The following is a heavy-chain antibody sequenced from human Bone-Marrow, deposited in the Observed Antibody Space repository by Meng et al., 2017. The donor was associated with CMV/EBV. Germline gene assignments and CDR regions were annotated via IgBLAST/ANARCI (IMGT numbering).Heavy chain of an antibody. J-gene: IGHJ4*02. D-gene: IGHD1-26*01. V-gene: IGHV3-11*01. CDR3: ARGVGATYFDY. CDR1: GFPFSDYY. CDR2: ISSSGSTI. Sequence: LSCAASGFPFSDYYMIWIRQAPGKGLEWVSYISSSGSTISYADSVKGRFTISRDNAKNSLYLQMNSLRAEDTAVYYCARGVGATYFDYWGQGTLVTVSS.